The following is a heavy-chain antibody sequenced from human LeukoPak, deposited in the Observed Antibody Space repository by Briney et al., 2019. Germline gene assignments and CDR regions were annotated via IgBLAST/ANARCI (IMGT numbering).Heavy chain of an antibody. CDR2: IYYSGST. Sequence: PSETLSLTCTVSGGSMSSSSYYCRWIRQPPGKGLEWIGSIYYSGSTYYNPSLKSRVTISVHTSKNQFSLKLSSVTAADTAVYYCARRRAVAAHRTPFDYTGQGNPLSVSS. J-gene: IGHJ4*02. CDR1: GGSMSSSSYY. V-gene: IGHV4-39*01. D-gene: IGHD6-19*01. CDR3: ARRRAVAAHRTPFDY.